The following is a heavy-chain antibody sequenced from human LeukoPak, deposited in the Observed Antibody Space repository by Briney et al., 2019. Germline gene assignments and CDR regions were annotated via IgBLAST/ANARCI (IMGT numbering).Heavy chain of an antibody. CDR1: GGSFSGFY. CDR3: ARLRRFPRYFDGWFDS. Sequence: SETLSLTFTVSGGSFSGFYWSWIRQPPGKGLEWIGYIFNSGNTNYNLSLKSRVTIALDTSKNHFSLQLSSVTAGDTAVYYCARLRRFPRYFDGWFDSWGQGTLVLVSS. CDR2: IFNSGNT. V-gene: IGHV4-59*08. J-gene: IGHJ5*01. D-gene: IGHD3-9*01.